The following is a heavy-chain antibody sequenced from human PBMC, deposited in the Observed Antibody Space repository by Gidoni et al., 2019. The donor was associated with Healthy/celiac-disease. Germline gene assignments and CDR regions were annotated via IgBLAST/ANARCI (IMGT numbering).Heavy chain of an antibody. J-gene: IGHJ5*02. Sequence: QVQLQESGPGLVQPSETLSLTCTVSGGSISRYYWSWIRQPAGKGLEWIGRIYTSGSTNYNPSLKSRVTMSVDTSKNQFSLKLSSVTAADTTVYYCARDGSSSGYGGWNWFDPWGQGTLVTVSS. CDR1: GGSISRYY. D-gene: IGHD3-22*01. V-gene: IGHV4-4*07. CDR3: ARDGSSSGYGGWNWFDP. CDR2: IYTSGST.